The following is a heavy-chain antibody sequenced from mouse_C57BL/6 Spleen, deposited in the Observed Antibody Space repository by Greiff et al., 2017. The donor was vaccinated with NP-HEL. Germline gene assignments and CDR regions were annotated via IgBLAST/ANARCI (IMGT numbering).Heavy chain of an antibody. Sequence: VQLQQPGAELVRPGSSVKLSCKASGYTFTSYWMHWVKQRPIQGLEWIGNIDPSDSETHYNQKFKDKATLTVDKSSSTAYMQLSSLTSEDSAVYYCARGGNPEVAKGPKGYFDDWGQGTTLTVSS. V-gene: IGHV1-52*01. CDR3: ARGGNPEVAKGPKGYFDD. CDR1: GYTFTSYW. D-gene: IGHD1-1*01. J-gene: IGHJ2*01. CDR2: IDPSDSET.